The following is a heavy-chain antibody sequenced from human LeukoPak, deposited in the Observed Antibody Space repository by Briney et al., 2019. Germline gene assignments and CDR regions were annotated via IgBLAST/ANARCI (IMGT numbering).Heavy chain of an antibody. CDR1: GGTFSSYA. Sequence: ASVKVSCKASGGTFSSYAISWVRQAPGQGLEWMGRIIPILGIANYAQKFQGRVTITADKSTSTAYMGLSSLRSEDTAVYYCARASVGRYCGSTSCFDYWGQGTLVTVSS. J-gene: IGHJ4*02. D-gene: IGHD2-2*01. CDR2: IIPILGIA. V-gene: IGHV1-69*04. CDR3: ARASVGRYCGSTSCFDY.